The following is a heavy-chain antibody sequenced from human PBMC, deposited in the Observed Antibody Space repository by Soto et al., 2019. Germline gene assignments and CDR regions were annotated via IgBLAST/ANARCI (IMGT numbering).Heavy chain of an antibody. CDR1: GYSFTSYW. V-gene: IGHV5-51*01. D-gene: IGHD7-27*01. J-gene: IGHJ4*01. Sequence: PGESLKISCKGSGYSFTSYWIGWVRQMPGKGLECMGIIYPSDSDTRYSPSFQGQVTISVDKSISTAYLQWSSLKASDTAMYYCVRATGASTNYFDYWGQGALVTVS. CDR3: VRATGASTNYFDY. CDR2: IYPSDSDT.